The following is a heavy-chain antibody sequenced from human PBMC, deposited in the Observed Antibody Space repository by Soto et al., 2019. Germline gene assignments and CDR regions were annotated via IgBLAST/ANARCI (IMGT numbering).Heavy chain of an antibody. CDR2: INWNSGSI. CDR1: GFTFDDYA. V-gene: IGHV3-9*01. Sequence: PGGFLRLSCAASGFTFDDYAMHWVRQVPGKGLEWVSGINWNSGSIGYGDSVKGRFAISRDNAKNSLHLQMNSLSAEDTAFYYCVKDESINWYSGHFRHWGQGTLVTVPQ. CDR3: VKDESINWYSGHFRH. D-gene: IGHD6-13*01. J-gene: IGHJ1*01.